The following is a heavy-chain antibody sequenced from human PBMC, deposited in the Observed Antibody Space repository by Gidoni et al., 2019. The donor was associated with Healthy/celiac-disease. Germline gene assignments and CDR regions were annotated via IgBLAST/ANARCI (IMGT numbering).Heavy chain of an antibody. D-gene: IGHD3-3*01. CDR2: INWNGGST. J-gene: IGHJ5*02. CDR1: GFTFDDYG. V-gene: IGHV3-20*01. CDR3: ARARGPLEWDGWFDP. Sequence: EVQLVESGGGVVRPGGSLRLSCAASGFTFDDYGMSWVRQAPGTGLEWVSGINWNGGSTGYADSVKGRFTISRDNAKNSLYLQMNSLRAEDTALYHCARARGPLEWDGWFDPWGQGTLVTVSS.